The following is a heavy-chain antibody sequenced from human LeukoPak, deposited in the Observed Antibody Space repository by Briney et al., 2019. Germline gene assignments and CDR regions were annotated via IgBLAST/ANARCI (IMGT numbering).Heavy chain of an antibody. D-gene: IGHD3-22*01. J-gene: IGHJ3*02. CDR2: ISYDGSNK. CDR1: GFTFSSYG. Sequence: GRSLRLSCAASGFTFSSYGMHWVRQAPGKGLEWVAVISYDGSNKYYADSVKGRFTISRDKSKNTLYLQRNSLRAEDTAVYYCAKATTDKYYYDSSGDPRSDAFDIWGQGTMVTVSS. CDR3: AKATTDKYYYDSSGDPRSDAFDI. V-gene: IGHV3-30*18.